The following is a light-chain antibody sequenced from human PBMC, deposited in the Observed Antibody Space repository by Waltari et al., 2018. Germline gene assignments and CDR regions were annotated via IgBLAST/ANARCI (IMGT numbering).Light chain of an antibody. CDR1: SGNIGTYKS. J-gene: IGLJ2*01. V-gene: IGLV2-14*03. CDR3: SSYTGSSTVI. CDR2: DVN. Sequence: QSALTQPASVSGSPGQSITISCTGSSGNIGTYKSASWYQQHPGRTPRLIIYDVNMRPSGISDRFSGSKSGATASLTISGLQTEDEADYYCSSYTGSSTVIFGGGTRLTVL.